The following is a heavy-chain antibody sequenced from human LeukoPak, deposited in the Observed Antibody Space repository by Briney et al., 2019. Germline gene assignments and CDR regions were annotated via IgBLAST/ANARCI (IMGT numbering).Heavy chain of an antibody. V-gene: IGHV3-9*01. Sequence: PGGSLRLSCAASGFTFDDYAMHWVRQAPGKGLEWVSGISWNSGSIGYADSVKGRFTTSRDNAKNSLYLQMNSLRAEDTALYYCAKDMGGAVAGFDYWGQGTLVTVSS. CDR2: ISWNSGSI. J-gene: IGHJ4*02. CDR3: AKDMGGAVAGFDY. CDR1: GFTFDDYA. D-gene: IGHD6-19*01.